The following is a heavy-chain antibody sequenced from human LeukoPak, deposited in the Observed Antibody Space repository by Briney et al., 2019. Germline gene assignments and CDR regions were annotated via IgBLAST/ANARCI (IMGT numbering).Heavy chain of an antibody. Sequence: GGSLRLSCAASGFTFSSYSMNWVRQAPGKGLEWVSYISSSSSTIYYADSVKGRFTISRDNAKNSLYLQMNSLRAEDTAVYYCARAGNTKARMYMVRGDYFDYWGQGTLVTVSS. J-gene: IGHJ4*02. D-gene: IGHD3-10*01. CDR3: ARAGNTKARMYMVRGDYFDY. V-gene: IGHV3-48*01. CDR2: ISSSSSTI. CDR1: GFTFSSYS.